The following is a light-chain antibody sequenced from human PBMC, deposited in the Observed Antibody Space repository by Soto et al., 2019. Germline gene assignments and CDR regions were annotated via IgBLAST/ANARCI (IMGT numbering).Light chain of an antibody. V-gene: IGLV2-11*01. CDR2: DVS. J-gene: IGLJ3*02. Sequence: QSALTQPRSVSGSPGQSVTISCTGTSSDDGGYNYVSWYQQHPGKAPKLIIYDVSKRPSGVPDRFSGSKSGNTASLTISGLQAEDEADYYCCSSAGTYTSVFGGGTKVTVL. CDR3: CSSAGTYTSV. CDR1: SSDDGGYNY.